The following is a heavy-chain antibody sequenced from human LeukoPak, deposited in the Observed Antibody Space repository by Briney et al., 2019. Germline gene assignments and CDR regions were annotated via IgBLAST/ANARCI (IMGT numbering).Heavy chain of an antibody. CDR2: INHSGST. D-gene: IGHD1-7*01. V-gene: IGHV4-34*01. Sequence: SETLSLTCAVYGGSFSGYYWSWIRQPPGKGLEWIGEINHSGSTNYNPSLKSRVTISVDTSKNQFSLKLSSVTPEDTAVYYCARDQGSDNWNLGGAFDIWGQGTMVTVSS. CDR3: ARDQGSDNWNLGGAFDI. J-gene: IGHJ3*02. CDR1: GGSFSGYY.